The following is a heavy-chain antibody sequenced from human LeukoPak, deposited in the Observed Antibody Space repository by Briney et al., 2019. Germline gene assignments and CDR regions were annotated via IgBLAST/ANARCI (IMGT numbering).Heavy chain of an antibody. J-gene: IGHJ6*02. CDR1: GGTFSSYA. CDR3: ARETARGYSGYDFGQYGMDV. V-gene: IGHV1-69*04. Sequence: ASVKVSCKASGGTFSSYAISWVRQAPGQELEWMGRIIPILGIANYAQKFQGRVTITADKSTSTAYMELSSLRSEDTAVYYCARETARGYSGYDFGQYGMDVWGQGTTVTVSS. CDR2: IIPILGIA. D-gene: IGHD5-12*01.